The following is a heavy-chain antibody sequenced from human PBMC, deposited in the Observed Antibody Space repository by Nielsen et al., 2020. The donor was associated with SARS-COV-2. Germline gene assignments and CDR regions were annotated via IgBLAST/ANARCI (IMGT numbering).Heavy chain of an antibody. CDR3: ARPVGSVGYDQLAPIT. Sequence: ASVKVSCKASGYTFNDYYIHWVRQAPGQGLEWMGRIDPDSGGTNYAPKFQGRVTMTTDTSTSTAYMELRSLTSDDTAVYYCARPVGSVGYDQLAPITWGQGTPVTVHS. D-gene: IGHD5-12*01. CDR2: IDPDSGGT. V-gene: IGHV1-2*06. CDR1: GYTFNDYY. J-gene: IGHJ4*02.